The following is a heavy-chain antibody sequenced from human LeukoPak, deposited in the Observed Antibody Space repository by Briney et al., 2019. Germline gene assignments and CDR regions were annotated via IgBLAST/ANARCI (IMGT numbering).Heavy chain of an antibody. D-gene: IGHD3-16*01. Sequence: PGGSLRLSCAASGFTFSSYWMSWVRQAPGKGLEGVANIKQDGSEKYYVDSVKGRFTISRDNAKNSLYLQMNSLRAEDTAVYYCAKEVRGDAFDIWGQGTMVTVSS. CDR2: IKQDGSEK. J-gene: IGHJ3*02. CDR3: AKEVRGDAFDI. CDR1: GFTFSSYW. V-gene: IGHV3-7*04.